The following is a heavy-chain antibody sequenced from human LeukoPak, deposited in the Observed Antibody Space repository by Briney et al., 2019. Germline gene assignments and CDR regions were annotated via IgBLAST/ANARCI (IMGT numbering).Heavy chain of an antibody. Sequence: GASVKVSCKASGYTFTSYGISWVRQAPGQGLEWMGWISAYNGNTNYAQKLQGRATMTTDTSTSTAYMELRSLRSDDTAVYYCARVNTAAAAGTLFRFDYWGQGTLVTVSS. D-gene: IGHD6-13*01. CDR1: GYTFTSYG. CDR2: ISAYNGNT. V-gene: IGHV1-18*01. CDR3: ARVNTAAAAGTLFRFDY. J-gene: IGHJ4*02.